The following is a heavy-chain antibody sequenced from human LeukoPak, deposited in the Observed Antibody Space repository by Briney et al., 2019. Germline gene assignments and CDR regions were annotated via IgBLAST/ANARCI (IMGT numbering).Heavy chain of an antibody. V-gene: IGHV3-30*18. D-gene: IGHD4-17*01. CDR3: AKGGASVTRYVDY. Sequence: GGSLRLSCAASGFTSSSYSMQWVRQTPGKGLEWVGIMSNSGENTFYGEAAKGRFTISRDNSQNTLYLQMNSLRPEDTAVYYCAKGGASVTRYVDYWGQGTLVTVSS. CDR1: GFTSSSYS. CDR2: MSNSGENT. J-gene: IGHJ4*02.